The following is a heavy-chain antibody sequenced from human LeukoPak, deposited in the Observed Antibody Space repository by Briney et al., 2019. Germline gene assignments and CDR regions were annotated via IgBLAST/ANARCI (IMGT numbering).Heavy chain of an antibody. CDR2: IYYSGST. CDR3: ASARLGSGLEGAFDI. V-gene: IGHV4-59*01. J-gene: IGHJ3*02. Sequence: NSSETLSLTCTVSGGSISSYFWSWIRQPPGKGLEWIGYIYYSGSTNYNPSLKSRVTISVDTSKNQFSLKLSSVTAADTAVYYCASARLGSGLEGAFDIWGQGTMVTVSS. D-gene: IGHD6-25*01. CDR1: GGSISSYF.